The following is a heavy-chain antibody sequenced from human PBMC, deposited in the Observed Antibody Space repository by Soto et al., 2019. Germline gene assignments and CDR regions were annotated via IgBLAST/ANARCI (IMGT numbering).Heavy chain of an antibody. Sequence: QVQLQESGPGLVKPSQTLSLTCTVSGGSISSGGYYWSWIRQHPGKGLEWIGYIYYSGSTYYNPSLKRXVTXSXATSKNQFSLKLSSVTAADTAVYYCARGGMRQLADYWGQGTLVTVSS. V-gene: IGHV4-31*03. CDR2: IYYSGST. D-gene: IGHD6-13*01. CDR1: GGSISSGGYY. CDR3: ARGGMRQLADY. J-gene: IGHJ4*02.